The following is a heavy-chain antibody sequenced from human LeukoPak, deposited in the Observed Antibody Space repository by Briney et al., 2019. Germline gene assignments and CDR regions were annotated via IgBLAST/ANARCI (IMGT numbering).Heavy chain of an antibody. CDR1: GFTFSSYG. V-gene: IGHV3-30*02. Sequence: GGSLRLSCAASGFTFSSYGLHWVRQAPGKGLGWVAFLRDDGSNKYYADSVKGRVSNSRDNSKNAMYLQMNSLRAEVTAWYYRPKGPVISYVGAGSHFDYLGQGAMVTVSS. J-gene: IGHJ4*02. D-gene: IGHD3-16*01. CDR3: PKGPVISYVGAGSHFDY. CDR2: LRDDGSNK.